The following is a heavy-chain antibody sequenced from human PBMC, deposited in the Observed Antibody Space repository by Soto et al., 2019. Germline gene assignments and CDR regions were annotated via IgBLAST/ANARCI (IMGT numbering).Heavy chain of an antibody. V-gene: IGHV4-59*01. Sequence: SATLSLTCTFSGGSIHSYYLPCIRQPPGKALEWIGYSHHSGSTNYNSALESRVTMTVDTSRNQFSLKLISVTAADTAVYFCATGSRSSTSDAFDVWGQGTMVT. CDR3: ATGSRSSTSDAFDV. J-gene: IGHJ3*01. CDR2: SHHSGST. CDR1: GGSIHSYY. D-gene: IGHD2-15*01.